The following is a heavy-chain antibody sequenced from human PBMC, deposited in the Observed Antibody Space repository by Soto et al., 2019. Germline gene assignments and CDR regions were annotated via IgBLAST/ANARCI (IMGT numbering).Heavy chain of an antibody. Sequence: QVQLQQWGAGLLKPSETLSLTCAVFGGSFSDYSWSWIRQPPGKGLEWIGEINHSGSTNYNPSLKSRVTILGVTSKSQFSLKLSSVTAADTALYYCARLQRTFGSYYHYYYMDVWGRGTTVTVSS. CDR3: ARLQRTFGSYYHYYYMDV. CDR2: INHSGST. D-gene: IGHD3-10*01. J-gene: IGHJ6*03. CDR1: GGSFSDYS. V-gene: IGHV4-34*01.